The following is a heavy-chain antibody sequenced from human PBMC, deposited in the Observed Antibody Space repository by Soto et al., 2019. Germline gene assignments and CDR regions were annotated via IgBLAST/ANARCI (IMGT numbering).Heavy chain of an antibody. D-gene: IGHD5-12*01. Sequence: SETLSLTCTVSGDSFSDSRFCWGWIRQPPGKSLEYIGCVWNSGATWYNPSLESRVSMSVYTSNKQSSLTLRSVTAADTAKYYCAKVAIGFPFDPWGQGTLVTVSS. CDR2: VWNSGAT. J-gene: IGHJ5*02. V-gene: IGHV4-39*02. CDR3: AKVAIGFPFDP. CDR1: GDSFSDSRFC.